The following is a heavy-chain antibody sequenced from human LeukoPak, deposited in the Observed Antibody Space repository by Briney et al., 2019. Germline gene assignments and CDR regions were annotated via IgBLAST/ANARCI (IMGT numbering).Heavy chain of an antibody. CDR2: ISGSGGST. D-gene: IGHD3-16*01. Sequence: GGSLRLSCAASGFTFSSYAMSWVRQAPGKGLEWVSAISGSGGSTYYADSVKGRFTISRDNAKNSLYLQMNSLRAEDTAVYYCARDLRGEFDPWGQGTLVTVSS. V-gene: IGHV3-23*01. J-gene: IGHJ5*02. CDR3: ARDLRGEFDP. CDR1: GFTFSSYA.